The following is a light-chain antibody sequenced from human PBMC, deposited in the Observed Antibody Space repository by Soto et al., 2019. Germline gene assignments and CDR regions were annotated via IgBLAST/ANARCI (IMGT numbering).Light chain of an antibody. CDR3: QQYNSYSAIT. CDR1: QSIRPW. J-gene: IGKJ4*01. CDR2: DAS. Sequence: DIPMTQSPSTLSASVGDRVTITCRASQSIRPWLAWYQQKPGKAPKLLIYDASTLESGVPSRFSGSGSGTEFTLTITSLRSDDFATYYCQQYNSYSAITFGGGTRVDIK. V-gene: IGKV1-5*01.